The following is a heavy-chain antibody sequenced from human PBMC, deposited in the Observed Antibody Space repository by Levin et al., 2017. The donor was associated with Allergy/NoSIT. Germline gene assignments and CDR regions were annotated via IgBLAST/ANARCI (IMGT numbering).Heavy chain of an antibody. CDR1: GFTFSSYG. V-gene: IGHV3-33*01. CDR2: IWYDGSNK. CDR3: ARGGPGGGATTGGGVGY. D-gene: IGHD1-26*01. Sequence: GGSLRLSCAASGFTFSSYGMHWVRQAPGKGLEWVAVIWYDGSNKYYADSVKGRFTISRDNSKNTLYLQMNSLRAEDTAVYYWARGGPGGGATTGGGVGYWGQGTLVTVSS. J-gene: IGHJ4*02.